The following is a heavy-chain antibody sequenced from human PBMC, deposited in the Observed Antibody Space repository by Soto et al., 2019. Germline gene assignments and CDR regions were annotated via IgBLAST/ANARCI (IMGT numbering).Heavy chain of an antibody. CDR2: ITGSGGDT. Sequence: EVQLLDSGGGFVQPGGSLRLSCAASGFIFSNYVMSWVRLAPGKGLEWVANITGSGGDTFYADSVKGRFDFSRDNSNNTLYLQMNIRRVEDTAVYYSAVRPLTIRMFDYWGQGTLVTVSS. V-gene: IGHV3-23*01. D-gene: IGHD3-3*01. CDR1: GFIFSNYV. CDR3: AVRPLTIRMFDY. J-gene: IGHJ4*02.